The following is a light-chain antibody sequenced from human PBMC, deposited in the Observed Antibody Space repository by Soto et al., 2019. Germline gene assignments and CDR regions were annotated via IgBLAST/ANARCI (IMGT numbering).Light chain of an antibody. Sequence: ELMVMPSPPTLSVSPEARATLSCRASQSVSANIAWYQQKPGQAPRLLIYGASTRATGIPARFSGSGSGTDFTLTITRLEPEDFAVYYCQQYGSSPRTFGQGTRLEIK. CDR1: QSVSAN. V-gene: IGKV3D-15*02. CDR3: QQYGSSPRT. J-gene: IGKJ5*01. CDR2: GAS.